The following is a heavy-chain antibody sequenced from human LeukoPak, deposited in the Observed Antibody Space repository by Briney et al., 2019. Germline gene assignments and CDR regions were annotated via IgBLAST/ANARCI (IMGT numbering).Heavy chain of an antibody. CDR2: IHHSGST. V-gene: IGHV4-30-2*01. J-gene: IGHJ5*02. CDR3: ASAGYCSGGSCYRDRSPPVNWFDP. Sequence: PSETLSLTCSVSGGSISSSGYYWSWIRQPPGKGLEWIGYIHHSGSTYYNPSLRSRVTISVDRSKNQFSLKLSFVTAADTAVYYCASAGYCSGGSCYRDRSPPVNWFDPWGQGTLVTVSS. D-gene: IGHD2-15*01. CDR1: GGSISSSGYY.